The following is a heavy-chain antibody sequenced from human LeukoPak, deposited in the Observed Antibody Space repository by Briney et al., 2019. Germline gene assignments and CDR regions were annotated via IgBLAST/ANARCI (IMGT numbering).Heavy chain of an antibody. D-gene: IGHD4-17*01. J-gene: IGHJ4*02. CDR3: ARQIDYGDYRFDY. Sequence: LGESLKISCKGSGYNFTSYWIGWVGQMPGKGLEWMGNIYPGDSDTRYSPSFQGQVTISADKSISTAYLQWSSLKASDTAMYYCARQIDYGDYRFDYWGQGTLVTVSS. V-gene: IGHV5-51*01. CDR2: IYPGDSDT. CDR1: GYNFTSYW.